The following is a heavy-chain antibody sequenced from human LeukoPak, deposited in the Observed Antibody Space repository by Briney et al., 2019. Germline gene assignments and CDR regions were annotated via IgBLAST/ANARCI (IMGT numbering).Heavy chain of an antibody. CDR1: GGSISSYY. J-gene: IGHJ4*02. CDR2: IYYSGST. CDR3: ARGNGYSYY. Sequence: SETLSLTCTVPGGSISSYYWSWIRQPPGKGLEWIGYIYYSGSTNYNPSLKSRVTMSVDTSKTQFSLKLSSVTAADTAVYYCARGNGYSYYWGQGTLVTVSS. D-gene: IGHD5-24*01. V-gene: IGHV4-59*01.